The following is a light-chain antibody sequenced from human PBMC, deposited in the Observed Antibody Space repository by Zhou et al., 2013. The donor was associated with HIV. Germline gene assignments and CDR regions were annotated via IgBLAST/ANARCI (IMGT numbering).Light chain of an antibody. CDR1: QSISSY. CDR2: AAS. CDR3: QQSYSTPWT. J-gene: IGKJ1*01. Sequence: DIQMTQSPSSLSASVGDRVTITCRASQSISSYLNWYQHKPGKAPKLLIYAASSLQSGVPSRFSGSGSGTDFTLTISSLQPEDFATYYCQQSYSTPWTFGQGTKVEFK. V-gene: IGKV1-39*01.